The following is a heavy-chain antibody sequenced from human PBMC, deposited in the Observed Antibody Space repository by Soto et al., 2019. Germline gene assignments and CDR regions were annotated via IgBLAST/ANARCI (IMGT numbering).Heavy chain of an antibody. D-gene: IGHD2-8*02. V-gene: IGHV3-13*01. Sequence: RLPYGASGVKSVDHGRHRLRQEPGKGLEWVSAIGTAGDTYYPGSVKGRFTISRGNAKNSLYLQMNSLRAGDTAVYYCARAGYYYGMDVWGQGTTVTVSS. CDR1: GVKSVDHG. CDR2: IGTAGDT. J-gene: IGHJ6*02. CDR3: ARAGYYYGMDV.